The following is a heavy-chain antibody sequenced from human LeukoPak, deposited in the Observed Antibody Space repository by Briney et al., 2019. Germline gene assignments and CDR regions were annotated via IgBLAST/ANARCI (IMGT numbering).Heavy chain of an antibody. CDR3: ARNAADCTTSACYDS. D-gene: IGHD2-8*01. J-gene: IGHJ4*02. CDR1: GFTFRNYA. Sequence: GGSLRLSCAASGFTFRNYAMTWVRQAPGKGLEWASVVTGIGDTTYYAASLKGRFTISRDNSRNTLYLQMNSLRAEDTAVYHCARNAADCTTSACYDSWGQGTLVTVSS. V-gene: IGHV3-23*01. CDR2: VTGIGDTT.